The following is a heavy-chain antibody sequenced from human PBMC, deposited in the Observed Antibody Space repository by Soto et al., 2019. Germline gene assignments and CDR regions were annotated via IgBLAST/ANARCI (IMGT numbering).Heavy chain of an antibody. Sequence: GASLKISCKGSGYRFTSYWIGWVRQMPGKGLEWMGTIYPGDSDTRYSPSFQGQVTISADKSISTAYLQMVSVTPDDTAIYYCARYKMATAAGVFYGLDVWGQGTTVTVSS. D-gene: IGHD6-13*01. CDR3: ARYKMATAAGVFYGLDV. V-gene: IGHV5-51*01. J-gene: IGHJ6*02. CDR2: IYPGDSDT. CDR1: GYRFTSYW.